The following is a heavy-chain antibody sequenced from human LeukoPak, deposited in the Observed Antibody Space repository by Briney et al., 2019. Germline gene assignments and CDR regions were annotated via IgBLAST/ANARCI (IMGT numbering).Heavy chain of an antibody. D-gene: IGHD1-26*01. CDR1: GGSISGYY. V-gene: IGHV3-11*04. CDR3: ASGKEWELLDY. CDR2: ISGSGGST. J-gene: IGHJ4*02. Sequence: LSLTCAVSGGSISGYYWSWSRQPPGKGLEWVSAISGSGGSTYYADSVKGRFTISRDNAKNSLYLQMNSLRAEDTAVYYCASGKEWELLDYWGQGTLVTVSS.